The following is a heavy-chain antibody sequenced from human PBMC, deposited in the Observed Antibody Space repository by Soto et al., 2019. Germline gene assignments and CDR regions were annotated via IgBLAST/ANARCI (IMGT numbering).Heavy chain of an antibody. CDR1: FFSISSCGYY. CDR3: ARDKRDQYYDFWSGYYDY. CDR2: LYYSFST. J-gene: IGHJ4*02. D-gene: IGHD3-3*01. Sequence: LSLPFPFSFFSISSCGYYLTFLLPHPWKGLYCIGYLYYSFSTYYNPSLKSRVTISVDTSKNQFSLKLSSVTAADTAVYYCARDKRDQYYDFWSGYYDYWGQGTLVTVSS. V-gene: IGHV4-31*03.